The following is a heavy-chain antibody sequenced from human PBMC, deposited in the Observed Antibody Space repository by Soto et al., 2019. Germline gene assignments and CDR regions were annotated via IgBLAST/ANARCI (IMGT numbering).Heavy chain of an antibody. CDR1: GYTFTSYG. D-gene: IGHD4-17*01. CDR2: ISGYNGNT. CDR3: ARVRPVTTSVLNWYDP. Sequence: QVQLVQSGAEVKKPGASVKVSCQASGYTFTSYGISWVRQAPGQGLEWMGWISGYNGNTNYAQKVQDRVIMTTDTSTNTAYMELMSLRSDDTAVYYCARVRPVTTSVLNWYDPWGQGTLVTVSS. J-gene: IGHJ5*02. V-gene: IGHV1-18*01.